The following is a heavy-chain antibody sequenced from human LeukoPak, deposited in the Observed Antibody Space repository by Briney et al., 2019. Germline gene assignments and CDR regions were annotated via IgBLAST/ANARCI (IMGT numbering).Heavy chain of an antibody. J-gene: IGHJ4*02. CDR1: GFTFSSYG. CDR2: IWYDGSNK. V-gene: IGHV3-33*01. CDR3: ARDRHGDYYFDY. D-gene: IGHD4-17*01. Sequence: GRSLRLSCAASGFTFSSYGMHWVRQAPGKGLEWVAVIWYDGSNKYYADSVKGRFTISRDNSKNTLYLQMNRLRAEDTAVYYCARDRHGDYYFDYWGQGTLVTVSS.